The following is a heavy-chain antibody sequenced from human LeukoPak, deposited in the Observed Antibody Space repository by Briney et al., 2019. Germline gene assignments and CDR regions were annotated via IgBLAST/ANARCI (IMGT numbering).Heavy chain of an antibody. CDR2: ISSSGSTI. J-gene: IGHJ4*02. V-gene: IGHV3-11*01. CDR3: ARDLRIAAADYFDY. D-gene: IGHD6-13*01. Sequence: GGSLRLPCAASGFTFSDYYMSWIRQAPGKGLEWVSYISSSGSTIYYADSVKGRFTISRDNAKNSLYLQMNGLRAEDTAVYYCARDLRIAAADYFDYWGQGTLVTVSS. CDR1: GFTFSDYY.